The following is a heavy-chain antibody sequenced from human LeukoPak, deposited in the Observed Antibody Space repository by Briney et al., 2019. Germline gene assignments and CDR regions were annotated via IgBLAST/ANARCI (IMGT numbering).Heavy chain of an antibody. CDR1: GYTFTSYY. CDR3: ASLGSDCTNGVCYGDFDY. D-gene: IGHD2-8*01. CDR2: INPSGGST. V-gene: IGHV1-46*01. Sequence: ASVTVSCTASGYTFTSYYMHWVRQAPGQGLEWMGIINPSGGSTSYAQKFQGRVTMTRDTSTSTVYMELSSLRSEDTAVYYCASLGSDCTNGVCYGDFDYWGQGTLVTVSS. J-gene: IGHJ4*02.